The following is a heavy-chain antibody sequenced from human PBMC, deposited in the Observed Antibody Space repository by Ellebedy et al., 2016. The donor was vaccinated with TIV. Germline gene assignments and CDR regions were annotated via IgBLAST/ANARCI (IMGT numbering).Heavy chain of an antibody. Sequence: GESLKISCAASGFTFSSYWMHWVRQAPGKGLVWVSRIKGDGSRTSYADSVNGRFTISRDNAKNTLYLQMNSLRAENTAIDYCARVRWRTGNYDNDAFDIWGQGTMVTVSS. D-gene: IGHD3-10*01. CDR3: ARVRWRTGNYDNDAFDI. CDR1: GFTFSSYW. J-gene: IGHJ3*02. V-gene: IGHV3-74*01. CDR2: IKGDGSRT.